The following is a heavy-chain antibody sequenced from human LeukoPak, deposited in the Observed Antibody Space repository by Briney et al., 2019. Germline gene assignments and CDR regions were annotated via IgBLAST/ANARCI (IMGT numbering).Heavy chain of an antibody. CDR1: GFTFSSYA. Sequence: GGSLRLSCAASGFTFSSYAMHWVRQAPGKGLEWVAVISYDGSNKYYADSVKGRFTISRDNSKNTLYLQMNSLRAEDTAVYYCARVEKFPGDYGVYWGQGTLVTFSS. V-gene: IGHV3-30-3*01. D-gene: IGHD3-3*01. CDR2: ISYDGSNK. J-gene: IGHJ4*02. CDR3: ARVEKFPGDYGVY.